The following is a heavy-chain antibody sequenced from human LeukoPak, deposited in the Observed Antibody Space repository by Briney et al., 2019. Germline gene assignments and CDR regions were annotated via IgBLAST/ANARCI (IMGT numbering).Heavy chain of an antibody. V-gene: IGHV3-30*18. CDR2: ISYDGSNK. D-gene: IGHD3-16*01. CDR3: AKGSLGGIEGIDY. Sequence: GGSLRLSCAASGFTFSSYWMSWVRQAPGKGLEWVAVISYDGSNKYYADSVKGRFTISRDNSKNTLYLQMNSLRAEDTAVYYCAKGSLGGIEGIDYWGQGTLVTVSS. CDR1: GFTFSSYW. J-gene: IGHJ4*02.